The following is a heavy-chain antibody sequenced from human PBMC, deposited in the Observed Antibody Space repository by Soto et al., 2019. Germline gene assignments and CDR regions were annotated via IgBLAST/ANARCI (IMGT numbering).Heavy chain of an antibody. J-gene: IGHJ6*02. V-gene: IGHV3-9*01. CDR3: AKDTQLRFYGMDV. Sequence: EVQLVESGGGLVQPGRSLRLSCAASGFGFDGYAMHWVRQDPGKGQEWVSGISWNSGTIGYADSVKGRFTISRDNAKNSLYLQMNSLRLEDTAMYYCAKDTQLRFYGMDVWGQGTTVTVSS. CDR2: ISWNSGTI. CDR1: GFGFDGYA.